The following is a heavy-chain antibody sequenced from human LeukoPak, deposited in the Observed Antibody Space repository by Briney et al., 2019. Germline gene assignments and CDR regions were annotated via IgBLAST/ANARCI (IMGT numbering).Heavy chain of an antibody. J-gene: IGHJ6*02. CDR2: VNRDGSET. Sequence: GGSLRLSCAASGFALSSHWMTWVRQAPGRGPEWVANVNRDGSETYYLDSVKGRFTISKDNAKNSLYLQMNSLRAEDTALYHCARNNAMDVWGQGTTVIVPS. V-gene: IGHV3-7*03. D-gene: IGHD2-8*01. CDR1: GFALSSHW. CDR3: ARNNAMDV.